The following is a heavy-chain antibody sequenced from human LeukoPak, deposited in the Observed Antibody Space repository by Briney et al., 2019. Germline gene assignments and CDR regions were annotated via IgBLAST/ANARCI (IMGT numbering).Heavy chain of an antibody. J-gene: IGHJ4*02. V-gene: IGHV1-3*01. Sequence: EASVKVSCKASGYTFTSYAMHWVRQAPGQRLEWMGWVNAGNGNTKYSQEFQGRVTITRDTSASTAYMELRSLRSDDTAVYYCGRALLGGSNIYTPFSYWGQGTLVTVSS. CDR1: GYTFTSYA. CDR3: GRALLGGSNIYTPFSY. D-gene: IGHD3-10*01. CDR2: VNAGNGNT.